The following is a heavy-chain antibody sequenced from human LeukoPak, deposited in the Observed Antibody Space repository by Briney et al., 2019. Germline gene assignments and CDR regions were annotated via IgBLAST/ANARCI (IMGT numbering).Heavy chain of an antibody. CDR3: AREGSSYDSSTNDAFDI. J-gene: IGHJ3*02. D-gene: IGHD3-22*01. V-gene: IGHV4-34*01. Sequence: PSETLSLTCAVYGGSFSGYYWSWIRQPPGKGLEWIGEINHSGSTNYNPSLKSRVAISVDKSKNQFSLKLNSVTAADTAVYYCAREGSSYDSSTNDAFDIWGQGTMVTVSS. CDR1: GGSFSGYY. CDR2: INHSGST.